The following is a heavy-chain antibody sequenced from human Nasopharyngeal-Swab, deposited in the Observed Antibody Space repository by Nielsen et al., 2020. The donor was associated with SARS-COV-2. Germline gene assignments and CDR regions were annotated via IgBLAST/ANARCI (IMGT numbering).Heavy chain of an antibody. D-gene: IGHD2-15*01. CDR3: ARVGWWFHYYFDY. CDR2: IKQDGSEK. CDR1: GFTFSNYW. J-gene: IGHJ4*02. V-gene: IGHV3-7*01. Sequence: GGSLRLSCAASGFTFSNYWMSWVRQAPGKGLEWVANIKQDGSEKYYVDSVKGRFTISRDNAKNSLYLQMNSLRAEDTAVYYCARVGWWFHYYFDYWGQGTLATVSS.